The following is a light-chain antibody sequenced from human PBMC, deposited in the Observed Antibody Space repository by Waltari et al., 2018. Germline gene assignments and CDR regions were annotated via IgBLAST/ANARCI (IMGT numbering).Light chain of an antibody. CDR1: QSLVHSDGNTY. V-gene: IGKV2-30*02. CDR2: KVS. CDR3: MQGTQWPYT. J-gene: IGKJ2*01. Sequence: DVVMTQSPLSLPVTLGQPASLSCRSSQSLVHSDGNTYLSWFQQRPGQSPRRLTYKVSNRDSGVPDRFSGSGSGTDFTLKISRVEAEDVGVYYCMQGTQWPYTFGQGTKLEIK.